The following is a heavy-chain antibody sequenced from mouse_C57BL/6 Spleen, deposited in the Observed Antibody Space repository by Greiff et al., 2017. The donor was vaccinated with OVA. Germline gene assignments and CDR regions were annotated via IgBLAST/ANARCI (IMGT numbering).Heavy chain of an antibody. V-gene: IGHV1-66*01. Sequence: QVQLKESGPELVKPGASVKISCKASGYSFTSYYIHWVKQRPGQGLEWIGWIYPGSGNTKYNEKFKGKATLTADTSSSTAYMQLSSLTSEDSAVYYCARHGSSYGYFDYWGQGTTLTVSS. J-gene: IGHJ2*01. CDR2: IYPGSGNT. CDR3: ARHGSSYGYFDY. CDR1: GYSFTSYY. D-gene: IGHD1-1*01.